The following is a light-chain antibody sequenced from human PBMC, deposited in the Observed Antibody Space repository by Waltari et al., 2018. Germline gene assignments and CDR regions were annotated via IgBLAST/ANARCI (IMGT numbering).Light chain of an antibody. V-gene: IGKV4-1*01. CDR1: QSVFYRSDNKNY. J-gene: IGKJ1*01. CDR3: QQYYRSRT. Sequence: DIVMTQSPASLAVSLGERATIACKPRQSVFYRSDNKNYLAWYQHKPGQPPKLLFYWASTRESGVPDRFSASGSGTDFTLTINNLQAEDVAVYYCQQYYRSRTFGQGTKVEIK. CDR2: WAS.